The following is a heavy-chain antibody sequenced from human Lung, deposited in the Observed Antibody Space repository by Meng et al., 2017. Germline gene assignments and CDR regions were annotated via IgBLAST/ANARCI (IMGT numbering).Heavy chain of an antibody. Sequence: GQLRQWGEGLLKPSETLTLTCVVSGGSFSDYYWSWIRQPPGKGLEWIGEINHSGSTNYNPSLESRATISVDTSQNNLSLKLSSVTAADSAVYYCARGPTTMAHDFDYWGQGTLVTVSS. D-gene: IGHD4-11*01. V-gene: IGHV4-34*01. CDR2: INHSGST. CDR3: ARGPTTMAHDFDY. CDR1: GGSFSDYY. J-gene: IGHJ4*02.